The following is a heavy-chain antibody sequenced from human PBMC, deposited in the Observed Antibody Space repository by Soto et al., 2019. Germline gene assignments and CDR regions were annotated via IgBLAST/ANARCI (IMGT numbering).Heavy chain of an antibody. CDR3: ARVSGIYYYGMDV. V-gene: IGHV4-34*01. J-gene: IGHJ6*02. CDR1: GGSFSGYY. D-gene: IGHD3-10*01. CDR2: INHSGST. Sequence: QVQLQQWGAGLLKPSETLSLTCAVYGGSFSGYYWSWIRQPPGKGLEWIGEINHSGSTNYNPSLKSRVTISVDTSKNPFSLKLSSVTAADTAVYYCARVSGIYYYGMDVWGQGTTVTASS.